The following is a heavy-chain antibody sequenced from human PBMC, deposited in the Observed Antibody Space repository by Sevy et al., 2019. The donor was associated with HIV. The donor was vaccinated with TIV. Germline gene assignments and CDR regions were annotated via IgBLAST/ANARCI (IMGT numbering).Heavy chain of an antibody. CDR3: ARDLPPGDYYYMDV. Sequence: GGSLRLSCAASGFTFSSYDMHWVRQAPGKGLEWVAVISYDGSNKYYADSVKGRFTISRDNSKNTLYLQMNSLRAEDTAVYYCARDLPPGDYYYMDVWGKGTTVTVSS. J-gene: IGHJ6*03. CDR2: ISYDGSNK. D-gene: IGHD3-10*01. V-gene: IGHV3-30-3*01. CDR1: GFTFSSYD.